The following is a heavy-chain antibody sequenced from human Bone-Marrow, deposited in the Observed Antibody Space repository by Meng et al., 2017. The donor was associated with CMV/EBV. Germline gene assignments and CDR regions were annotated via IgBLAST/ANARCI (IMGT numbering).Heavy chain of an antibody. Sequence: GESLKISCAASGFTFSSYSMNWVRQAPGKGLEWVSSISSSSSYIYYADSLKGRFTISRDNAKNSLYLQMNSLRAEDTAVYYCAREEFRQQLVYGRNWFDPWGQGTLVTVSS. CDR3: AREEFRQQLVYGRNWFDP. CDR1: GFTFSSYS. CDR2: ISSSSSYI. V-gene: IGHV3-21*01. J-gene: IGHJ5*02. D-gene: IGHD6-13*01.